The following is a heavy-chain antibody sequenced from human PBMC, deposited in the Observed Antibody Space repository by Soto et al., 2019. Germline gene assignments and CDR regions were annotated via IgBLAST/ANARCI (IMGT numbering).Heavy chain of an antibody. CDR1: GFTFSGSA. Sequence: EVQLVESGGGLVQPGGSLKLSCAASGFTFSGSAMHWVRQASGKGLEWVGRIRSKANSYATAYAASVKGRFTISRDDSKNTAYLQMNSLKTEDTAVYYCTRHWDTSVYYYGMDVWGQGTTVTVSS. J-gene: IGHJ6*02. V-gene: IGHV3-73*02. D-gene: IGHD5-18*01. CDR2: IRSKANSYAT. CDR3: TRHWDTSVYYYGMDV.